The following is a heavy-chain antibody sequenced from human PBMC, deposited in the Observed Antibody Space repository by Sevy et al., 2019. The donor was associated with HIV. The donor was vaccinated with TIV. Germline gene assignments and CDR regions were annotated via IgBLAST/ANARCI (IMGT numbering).Heavy chain of an antibody. D-gene: IGHD3-3*01. J-gene: IGHJ6*02. V-gene: IGHV3-48*01. CDR2: ISSSSSTI. Sequence: GGSLRLSCAASGFTFSSYSMNWVRQAPGKGLEWVSYISSSSSTIYYADSVKGRFTISRDNAKNSLYLKMNSLRAEDTAVYYCARERGMGVLRFLDPYYYGMDVWGQGTTVTVSS. CDR1: GFTFSSYS. CDR3: ARERGMGVLRFLDPYYYGMDV.